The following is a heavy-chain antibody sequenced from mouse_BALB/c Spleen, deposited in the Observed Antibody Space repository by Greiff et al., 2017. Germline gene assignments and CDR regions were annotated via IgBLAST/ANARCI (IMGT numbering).Heavy chain of an antibody. Sequence: EVMLVESGGGLVQPGGSLKLSCAASGFTFSSYTMSWVRQTPEKRLEWVAYISNGGGSTYYPDTVKGRFTISRDNAKNTLYLQMSSLKSEDTAMYYCARQDYAPLDYWGQGTLVTVSA. D-gene: IGHD1-1*02. CDR1: GFTFSSYT. V-gene: IGHV5-12-2*01. J-gene: IGHJ3*01. CDR3: ARQDYAPLDY. CDR2: ISNGGGST.